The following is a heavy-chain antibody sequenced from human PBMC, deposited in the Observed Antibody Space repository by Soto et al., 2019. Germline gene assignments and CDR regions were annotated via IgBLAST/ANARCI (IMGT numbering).Heavy chain of an antibody. CDR3: ARLSPLPYYDILTGYYKAFDY. CDR2: IYYSGST. Sequence: PSETLSLTCTVSGGSISSSSYYWGWIRQPPGKGLEWIGSIYYSGSTYYNPSLKSRVTISVDTSKNQFSLKLSSVTAADTAVYYCARLSPLPYYDILTGYYKAFDYWGQGTLVTVSS. J-gene: IGHJ4*02. V-gene: IGHV4-39*01. D-gene: IGHD3-9*01. CDR1: GGSISSSSYY.